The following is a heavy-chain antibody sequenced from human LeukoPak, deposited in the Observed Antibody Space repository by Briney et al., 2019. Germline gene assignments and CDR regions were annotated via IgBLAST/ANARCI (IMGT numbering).Heavy chain of an antibody. CDR1: GFTSSSYG. J-gene: IGHJ4*02. CDR3: AKDGGGDYYFDY. CDR2: IRYDGSNK. D-gene: IGHD4-17*01. V-gene: IGHV3-30*02. Sequence: GGSLRLSCAASGFTSSSYGMHWVRQAPGKGLEWVAFIRYDGSNKYYADSVKGRFTISRDNSKNTLYLQMNSLRAEDTAVYYCAKDGGGDYYFDYWGQGTLVTVSS.